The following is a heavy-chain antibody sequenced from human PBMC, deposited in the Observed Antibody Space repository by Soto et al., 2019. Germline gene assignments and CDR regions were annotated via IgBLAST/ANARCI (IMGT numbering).Heavy chain of an antibody. J-gene: IGHJ4*02. D-gene: IGHD1-20*01. V-gene: IGHV4-34*01. CDR3: AKGPSHGRIY. CDR1: GGSFSGYY. CDR2: INHSGST. Sequence: QLQLQQWGAGLLKPSETLSLTCAVYGGSFSGYYWSWIRQPPGKGLEWIGEINHSGSTNYNPSLKGRVTISVDTSKNQFPLKLSSVTAADKAGYYCAKGPSHGRIYWGQGTLVTVSS.